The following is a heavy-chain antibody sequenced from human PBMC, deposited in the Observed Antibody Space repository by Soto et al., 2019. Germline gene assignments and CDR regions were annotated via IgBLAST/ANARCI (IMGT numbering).Heavy chain of an antibody. CDR1: GGSFSGYY. V-gene: IGHV4-34*01. J-gene: IGHJ4*02. Sequence: SETLSLTCAVYGGSFSGYYWSWIRQPPGKGLEWIGEINHSGSTNYNPSLKSRLTISVDTSKNQFSLKPNSVTAADTAVYYCARNATLWFGELLVGSGFDYWGQGTLVTV. CDR3: ARNATLWFGELLVGSGFDY. D-gene: IGHD3-10*01. CDR2: INHSGST.